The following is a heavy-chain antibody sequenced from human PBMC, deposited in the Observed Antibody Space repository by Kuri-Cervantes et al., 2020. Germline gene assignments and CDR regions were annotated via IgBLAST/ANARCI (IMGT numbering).Heavy chain of an antibody. Sequence: ETLSLTCAASGFTVSSNYMSWVRQAPGKGLEWLSVIYSGGTTYSADSVKGRFTISRDNSKSTLYLQMNSLRAEDTAVYYCARDLTGWSDYWGQGTLVTVSS. V-gene: IGHV3-66*01. CDR1: GFTVSSNY. CDR2: IYSGGTT. D-gene: IGHD1-14*01. J-gene: IGHJ4*02. CDR3: ARDLTGWSDY.